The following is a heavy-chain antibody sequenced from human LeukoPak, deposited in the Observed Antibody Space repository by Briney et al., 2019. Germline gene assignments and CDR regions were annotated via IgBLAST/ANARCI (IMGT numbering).Heavy chain of an antibody. CDR1: GGSISSSSYY. D-gene: IGHD2-2*01. V-gene: IGHV4-39*07. CDR2: IYYSGST. Sequence: PSETLSLTCTVSGGSISSSSYYWGWIRQPPGKGLEWIGSIYYSGSTYYSPSLKSRVTISLDTSKNQFSLRLSSVTAADTAIYYCSRERVCSSTSCYQADAFDIWGLGTMVTVSS. CDR3: SRERVCSSTSCYQADAFDI. J-gene: IGHJ3*02.